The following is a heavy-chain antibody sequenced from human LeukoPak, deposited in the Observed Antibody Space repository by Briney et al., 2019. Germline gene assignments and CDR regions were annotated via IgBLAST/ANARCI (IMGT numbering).Heavy chain of an antibody. CDR1: GFTFSYFY. D-gene: IGHD2-15*01. V-gene: IGHV3-11*04. CDR3: ARSVVAATETFDY. CDR2: ISSSGSTI. Sequence: GGSLRLSCAASGFTFSYFYMSWIRQAPGKGLEWVSYISSSGSTIFYADSVKGRFTISRDNAKNSLYLQMNSLRAEDTAVYYCARSVVAATETFDYWGQGTLVTVSS. J-gene: IGHJ4*02.